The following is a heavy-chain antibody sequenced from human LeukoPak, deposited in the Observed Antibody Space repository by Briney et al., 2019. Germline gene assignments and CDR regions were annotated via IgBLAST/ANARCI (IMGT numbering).Heavy chain of an antibody. V-gene: IGHV3-53*01. CDR3: ARALSDWYLDY. J-gene: IGHJ4*02. CDR2: IYSGGST. Sequence: GGSLRLSCAASGFTVSSNYMSWVRQAPGKGLEWVSVIYSGGSTYYADSVKGRFTISRDNSKNTLYLQMNSLRAEDTAVYYCARALSDWYLDYWGQGTLVTVPS. CDR1: GFTVSSNY. D-gene: IGHD6-19*01.